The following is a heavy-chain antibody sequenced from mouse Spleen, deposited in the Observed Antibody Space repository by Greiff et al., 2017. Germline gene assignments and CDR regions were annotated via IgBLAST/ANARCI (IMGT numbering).Heavy chain of an antibody. V-gene: IGHV1-15*01. Sequence: VQLQQSGAELVRPGASVTLSCKASGYTFTDYEMHWVKQTPVHGLEWIGAIDPETGGTACNQKFKGKATLTADKSSSTAYMELRSLTSEDSAVYYCTTHDVAVDYWGQGTTLTVSS. CDR1: GYTFTDYE. D-gene: IGHD1-1*01. CDR3: TTHDVAVDY. CDR2: IDPETGGT. J-gene: IGHJ2*01.